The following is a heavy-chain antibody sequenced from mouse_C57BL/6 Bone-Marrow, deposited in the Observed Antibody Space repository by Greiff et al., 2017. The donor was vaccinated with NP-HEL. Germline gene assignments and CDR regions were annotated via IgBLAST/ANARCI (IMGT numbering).Heavy chain of an antibody. CDR3: ARDSSYYYGSSSWFAY. J-gene: IGHJ3*01. D-gene: IGHD1-1*01. CDR1: GFTFSSYA. Sequence: EVKLMESGGGLVKPGGSLKLSCAASGFTFSSYAMSWVRQTPEKRLEWVATISDGGSYTYYPDNVKGRFTISRDNAKNNLYLQMSHLKSEDTAMYYCARDSSYYYGSSSWFAYWGQGTLVTVSA. V-gene: IGHV5-4*01. CDR2: ISDGGSYT.